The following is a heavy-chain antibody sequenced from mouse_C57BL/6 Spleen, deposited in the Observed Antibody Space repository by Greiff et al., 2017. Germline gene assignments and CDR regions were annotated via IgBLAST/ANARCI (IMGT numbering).Heavy chain of an antibody. J-gene: IGHJ4*01. D-gene: IGHD2-3*01. V-gene: IGHV6-3*01. CDR3: TGGYDLYAMDY. CDR1: GFTFSNYW. Sequence: EVKLMESGGGLVQPGGSMKLSCVASGFTFSNYWMNWVRQSPEKGLEWVAQIRLKSDNYATHYAESVKGRFTISRDDSKSSVYLQMNNLRAEDTGIYYCTGGYDLYAMDYWGQGTSVTVSS. CDR2: IRLKSDNYAT.